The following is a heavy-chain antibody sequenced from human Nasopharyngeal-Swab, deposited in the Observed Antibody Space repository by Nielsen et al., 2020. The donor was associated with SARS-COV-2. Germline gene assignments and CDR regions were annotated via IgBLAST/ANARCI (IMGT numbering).Heavy chain of an antibody. D-gene: IGHD1-20*01. CDR1: GGSFSGYY. CDR2: INHSGSI. J-gene: IGHJ4*02. Sequence: SETLSLTCAVYGGSFSGYYWSWIRQSPGKGLEWIGEINHSGSINYNLSLKSRVTILVETSKNQFSLKLSSVTAADTAVYYCARGRGITVTTPSPVFDYWGQGTLVTVSS. V-gene: IGHV4-34*01. CDR3: ARGRGITVTTPSPVFDY.